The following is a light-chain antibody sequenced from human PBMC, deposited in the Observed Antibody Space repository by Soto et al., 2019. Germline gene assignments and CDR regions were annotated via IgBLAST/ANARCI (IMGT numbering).Light chain of an antibody. CDR1: QSVSSNY. Sequence: IVLTQSPGTLSLSPGERATLYCRSGQSVSSNYLAWYQQKPGQAPRLVIYGASSRGTGIPARFSGGGSGTDFTLTISSLEPEDFAVYYCQHRKTWPLTFGGGTKVDIK. CDR2: GAS. J-gene: IGKJ4*01. V-gene: IGKV3D-20*02. CDR3: QHRKTWPLT.